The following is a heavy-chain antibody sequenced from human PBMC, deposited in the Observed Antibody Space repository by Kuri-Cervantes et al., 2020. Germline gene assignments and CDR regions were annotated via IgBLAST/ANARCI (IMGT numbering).Heavy chain of an antibody. CDR2: LHYDGNNE. J-gene: IGHJ6*03. V-gene: IGHV3-30-3*01. Sequence: GESLKISCAASGFTFSSYEMHWVRQAPGRGLEWVAVLHYDGNNEYYGDSVRGRFTISRDNSKNTLYLQTNNLRSEDTAVYYCARAPGGRYYDSSGYYRYYYYMDVWGKGTTVTVSS. CDR3: ARAPGGRYYDSSGYYRYYYYMDV. D-gene: IGHD3-22*01. CDR1: GFTFSSYE.